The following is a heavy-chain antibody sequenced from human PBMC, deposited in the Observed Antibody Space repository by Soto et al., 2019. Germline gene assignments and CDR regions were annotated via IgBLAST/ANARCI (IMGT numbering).Heavy chain of an antibody. J-gene: IGHJ5*02. Sequence: SQTLSLTCAISGDSVSSNSAAWNWIRQSPSRGLEWLGRTYYRSKWYNDYAVSVKSRITINPDTSKNQFSLQLNSVTAADTAVYYCARTSYDSSGTAADPWGQGTLVTVSS. CDR3: ARTSYDSSGTAADP. D-gene: IGHD3-22*01. CDR1: GDSVSSNSAA. CDR2: TYYRSKWYN. V-gene: IGHV6-1*01.